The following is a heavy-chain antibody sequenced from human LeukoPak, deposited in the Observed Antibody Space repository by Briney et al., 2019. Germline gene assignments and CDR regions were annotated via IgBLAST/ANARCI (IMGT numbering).Heavy chain of an antibody. CDR1: GFTFRNYG. CDR3: ARDRNWATRNWYFDL. V-gene: IGHV3-33*01. CDR2: IWYDGSNK. J-gene: IGHJ2*01. D-gene: IGHD5-24*01. Sequence: PGGSLRLSCAASGFTFRNYGMHWVRQAPGKGLEWVGVIWYDGSNKYYGDSVKGRFTISRDNSQNTLSLQMDSLRAEDTAIYYRARDRNWATRNWYFDLWGRGTLVTVSS.